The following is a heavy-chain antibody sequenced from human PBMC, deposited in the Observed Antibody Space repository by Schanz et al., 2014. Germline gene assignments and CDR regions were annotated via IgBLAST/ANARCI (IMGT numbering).Heavy chain of an antibody. J-gene: IGHJ4*02. CDR3: AKNQYDDVDLSSFYFDI. CDR2: VHPGGST. Sequence: EVQLVESGGGLVQPGGSLRLSCAVSGFIVRSNYMTWVRQAPGKGLEWVSFVHPGGSTYYPDSVKGRFTISRDSSKNTLYLQMNSLSPEDTSSYYCAKNQYDDVDLSSFYFDIWGQGTLVTVSS. D-gene: IGHD3-10*02. V-gene: IGHV3-66*01. CDR1: GFIVRSNY.